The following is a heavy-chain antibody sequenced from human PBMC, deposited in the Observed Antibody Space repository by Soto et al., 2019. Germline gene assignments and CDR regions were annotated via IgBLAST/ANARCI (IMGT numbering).Heavy chain of an antibody. CDR3: VRGGGGGLFDP. CDR2: ISPGSRYP. CDR1: GLTFGDSY. D-gene: IGHD2-15*01. J-gene: IGHJ5*02. V-gene: IGHV3-11*06. Sequence: GSLILSFAGSGLTFGDSYMSLIRQAPGKGLEWLSYISPGSRYPAYADSVKGRFTISRDNAKRSLYLQMMSLTAEDTAIYYCVRGGGGGLFDPWGQGTMVTV.